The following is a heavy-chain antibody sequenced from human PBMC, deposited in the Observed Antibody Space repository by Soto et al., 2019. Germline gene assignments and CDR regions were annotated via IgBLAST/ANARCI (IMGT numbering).Heavy chain of an antibody. CDR1: GYSFTTYG. J-gene: IGHJ6*02. CDR2: ISGYNGNT. CDR3: AGEGPAPYYCYGMDV. V-gene: IGHV1-18*01. Sequence: QVQLVQSRGEVKKPGASVKVSCKTSGYSFTTYGISWVRQAPGQGLEWMGWISGYNGNTNYAQKLKGRLTMTTDTSTSTAYMELRSLTSDDTAVYYCAGEGPAPYYCYGMDVWGQGSTVTVSS.